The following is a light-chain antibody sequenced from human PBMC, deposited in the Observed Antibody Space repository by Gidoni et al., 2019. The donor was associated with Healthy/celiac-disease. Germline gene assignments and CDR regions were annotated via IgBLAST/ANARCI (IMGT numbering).Light chain of an antibody. CDR2: GKN. CDR3: NARDSSGRRAV. J-gene: IGLJ2*01. Sequence: SSELTQDPAVSVALGQTVRITCQGDSLRSYYASWYQQKPGQAPVLVIYGKNTRPSGIPDRFSGSSAGNTASLTITGAQAEDEADYYCNARDSSGRRAVFGGGTKLTVL. CDR1: SLRSYY. V-gene: IGLV3-19*01.